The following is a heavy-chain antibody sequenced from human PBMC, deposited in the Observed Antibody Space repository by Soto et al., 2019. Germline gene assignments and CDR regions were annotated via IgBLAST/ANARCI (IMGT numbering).Heavy chain of an antibody. V-gene: IGHV4-34*01. D-gene: IGHD2-15*01. CDR1: GGSFTTYY. CDR2: INHSGFT. Sequence: QVQLHQWGAGLLKPSETLSLTCAVYGGSFTTYYWSWIRQSPGKGLEWIGEINHSGFTNYNPSLESRVTTSVDTSKNQFSLKLRSVTAADTAIYYCARRYCSDSYCSYVDYWGRVTLVSVSS. CDR3: ARRYCSDSYCSYVDY. J-gene: IGHJ4*02.